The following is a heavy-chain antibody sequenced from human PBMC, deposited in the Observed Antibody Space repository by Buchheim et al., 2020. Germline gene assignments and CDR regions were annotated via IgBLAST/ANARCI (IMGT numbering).Heavy chain of an antibody. V-gene: IGHV3-30*18. CDR1: GFTFSSYG. CDR3: ANLVGAT. D-gene: IGHD1-26*01. CDR2: ISSDGSKR. J-gene: IGHJ5*02. Sequence: QVQLVESGGGVVEPGRSLRLSCTASGFTFSSYGMYWVRQAPGKGLEWVAVISSDGSKRHYADSGKGRFAISRENSKNTFYLQMNSLRTEDTAVYYCANLVGATWGQGTL.